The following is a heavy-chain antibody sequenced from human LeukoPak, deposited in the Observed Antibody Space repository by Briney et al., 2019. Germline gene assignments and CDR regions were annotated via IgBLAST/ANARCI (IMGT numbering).Heavy chain of an antibody. CDR1: GGSISSSSYY. CDR2: IYYSGST. D-gene: IGHD2-15*01. CDR3: ARGLGGGSCYLDY. Sequence: SETLSLTCTISGGSISSSSYYWDWIRQYPGKGLEWLGTIYYSGSTYYNASLKSRLFISVDTSNNQFSLRLSFVTAADTAVYYCARGLGGGSCYLDYWGQGTLVTVSS. J-gene: IGHJ4*02. V-gene: IGHV4-39*01.